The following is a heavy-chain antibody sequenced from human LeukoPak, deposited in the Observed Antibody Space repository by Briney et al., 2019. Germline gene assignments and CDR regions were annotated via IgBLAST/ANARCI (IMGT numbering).Heavy chain of an antibody. CDR3: AREGYYYGSGSYYNN. CDR2: ISSSSSYI. D-gene: IGHD3-10*01. Sequence: GGSLRLSCAASGFTFSSYSMNWVRQAPGKGLEWVSSISSSSSYIYYADSVKGRFTISRGNAKNSLYLQMNRLRAEDTAVYYCAREGYYYGSGSYYNNWGQGTLVTVSS. CDR1: GFTFSSYS. V-gene: IGHV3-21*01. J-gene: IGHJ4*02.